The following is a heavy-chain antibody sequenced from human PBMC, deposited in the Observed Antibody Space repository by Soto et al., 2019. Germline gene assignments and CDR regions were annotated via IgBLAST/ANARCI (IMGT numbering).Heavy chain of an antibody. CDR2: IYFSGST. V-gene: IGHV4-59*08. Sequence: QLQLQESGPGLVKPSETLSLTCTVSGGSISSYYWSWIRKPPGKGLEWIGYIYFSGSTNYNPSLMCRVNISVDTSKNQFSLKLSSVTAADTAVYYCARHVGFGEPSFEYWVQGTLVTVSS. D-gene: IGHD3-10*01. CDR1: GGSISSYY. J-gene: IGHJ4*02. CDR3: ARHVGFGEPSFEY.